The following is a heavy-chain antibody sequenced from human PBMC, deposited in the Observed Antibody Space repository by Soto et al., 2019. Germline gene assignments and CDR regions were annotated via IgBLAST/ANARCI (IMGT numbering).Heavy chain of an antibody. CDR2: ISGSGGST. CDR1: GFTFSSYA. CDR3: ANLPVRYFDWLLYDY. V-gene: IGHV3-23*01. D-gene: IGHD3-9*01. Sequence: GSLRLSCAASGFTFSSYAMSWVRQAPGKGLEWVSAISGSGGSTYYADSVKGRFTISRDNSKNTLYLQMNSLRAEDTAVYYCANLPVRYFDWLLYDYWGQGTLVTVSS. J-gene: IGHJ4*02.